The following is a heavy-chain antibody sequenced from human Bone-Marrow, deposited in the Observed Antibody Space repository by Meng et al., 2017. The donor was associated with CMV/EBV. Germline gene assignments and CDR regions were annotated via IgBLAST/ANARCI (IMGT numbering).Heavy chain of an antibody. CDR2: IYYSGST. Sequence: GSLRLSCTVSGGSISSSSYYWGWIRQPPGKGLEWIGSIYYSGSTYYNPSLKSRVTISVDTSKNQFSLKLSSVTAADTAVYYCARAKGYCSSTSCHGNWFDPWGQGNLVTVSS. CDR1: GGSISSSSYY. CDR3: ARAKGYCSSTSCHGNWFDP. J-gene: IGHJ5*02. D-gene: IGHD2-2*01. V-gene: IGHV4-39*07.